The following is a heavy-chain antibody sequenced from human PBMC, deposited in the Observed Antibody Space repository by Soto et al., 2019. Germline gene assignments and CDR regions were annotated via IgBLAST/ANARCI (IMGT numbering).Heavy chain of an antibody. CDR2: IYYSGST. Sequence: LSLTCTVSGGSISSYYWSWMRQPPGKGLEWIGYIYYSGSTNYNPSLKSRVTISVDTSKNQFSLKLSSVTAADTAVYYCAREYDYVWGSYRTYYFDYWGQGTLVTVSS. CDR1: GGSISSYY. CDR3: AREYDYVWGSYRTYYFDY. V-gene: IGHV4-59*01. J-gene: IGHJ4*02. D-gene: IGHD3-16*02.